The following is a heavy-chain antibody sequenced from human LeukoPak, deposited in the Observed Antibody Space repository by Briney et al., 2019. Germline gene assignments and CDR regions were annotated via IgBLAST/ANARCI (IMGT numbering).Heavy chain of an antibody. CDR1: GYTFTSYY. D-gene: IGHD3-9*01. CDR2: INPSGGST. V-gene: IGHV1-46*03. Sequence: ASVKVSCKASGYTFTSYYMHWVRQAPGQGLEWMGIINPSGGSTSYAQKFQGRVSMTRDTSTSTVYPVLSSLRSEDTAVDYCAVPSGYYNYAVDIWGQGKMVTVSS. J-gene: IGHJ3*02. CDR3: AVPSGYYNYAVDI.